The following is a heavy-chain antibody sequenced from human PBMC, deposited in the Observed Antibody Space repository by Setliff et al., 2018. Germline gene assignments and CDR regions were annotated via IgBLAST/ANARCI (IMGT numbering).Heavy chain of an antibody. D-gene: IGHD3-22*01. CDR3: ARHRGYSSPSLEYYYYGLNV. Sequence: SETLSLTCTVSGYSISSGYYWGWVRQPPGKGLEWLGTLSDSGSTYYNPSFKGRVTISEHSSQTQFFLELSSVTAADTAVDYCARHRGYSSPSLEYYYYGLNVWGQGTTVTVSS. CDR2: LSDSGST. V-gene: IGHV4-38-2*02. CDR1: GYSISSGYY. J-gene: IGHJ6*02.